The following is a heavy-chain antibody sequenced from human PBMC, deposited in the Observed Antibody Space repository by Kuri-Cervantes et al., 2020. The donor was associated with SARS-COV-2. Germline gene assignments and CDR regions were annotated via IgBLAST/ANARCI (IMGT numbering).Heavy chain of an antibody. CDR1: GFSFSSYA. Sequence: GESLKISCAASGFSFSSYAMNWVRQAPGQGLEGVAVISFNGGDKYYSDSVKGRFTISRDNSKNTLYLQMNSLRAEDTAVYYCARESKYPMVYYYYGMDVWGQGTTVTVSS. D-gene: IGHD4/OR15-4a*01. V-gene: IGHV3-30*03. J-gene: IGHJ6*02. CDR3: ARESKYPMVYYYYGMDV. CDR2: ISFNGGDK.